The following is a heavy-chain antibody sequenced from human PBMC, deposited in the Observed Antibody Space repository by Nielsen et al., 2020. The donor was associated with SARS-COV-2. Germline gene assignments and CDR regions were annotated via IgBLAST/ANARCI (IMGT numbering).Heavy chain of an antibody. CDR1: GSFFTSYH. CDR2: INPRSGYT. J-gene: IGHJ6*02. V-gene: IGHV1-46*01. CDR3: ARATSPFYSMDV. D-gene: IGHD3-16*01. Sequence: GSVKVSCKASGSFFTSYHMHWLRPAPGQGLEWMGIINPRSGYTSYAQKFQRRVTMTRDTSTSTIYMELSSLRSEETAVYYCARATSPFYSMDVWGQRTTVTVSS.